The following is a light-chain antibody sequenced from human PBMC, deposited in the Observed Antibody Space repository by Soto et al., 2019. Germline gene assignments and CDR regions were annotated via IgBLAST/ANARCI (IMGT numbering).Light chain of an antibody. CDR3: QDYVTYAVT. J-gene: IGKJ3*01. V-gene: IGKV1-5*03. CDR1: QGIGNW. Sequence: DVQMAQSPSTLSASVGDRVTITCRASQGIGNWLDWFQQKPGKAPELLIYRASYLESGVPSRFSGCGSGTAFTITIRSPQPYAFSSYYRQDYVTYAVTFGPGTTVESK. CDR2: RAS.